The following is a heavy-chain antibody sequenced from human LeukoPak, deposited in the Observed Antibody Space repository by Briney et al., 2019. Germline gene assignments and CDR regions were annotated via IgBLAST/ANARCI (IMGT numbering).Heavy chain of an antibody. V-gene: IGHV4-59*08. J-gene: IGHJ2*01. D-gene: IGHD3-16*01. Sequence: PSETLSLTCTVSGGSTSSDYWSWIRQSPGKGLEWVGYVYNSGDTGKNPSLRSRVTILLDTSKNQCSLKLTSVSAADTAVYYCARLKLGAYFDLWGRGTLVTVSS. CDR3: ARLKLGAYFDL. CDR2: VYNSGDT. CDR1: GGSTSSDY.